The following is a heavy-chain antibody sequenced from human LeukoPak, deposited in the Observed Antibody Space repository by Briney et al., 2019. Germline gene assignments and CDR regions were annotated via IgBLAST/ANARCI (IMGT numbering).Heavy chain of an antibody. D-gene: IGHD6-13*01. J-gene: IGHJ5*02. Sequence: SETLSLTCAVYGGSFSGYYWSWIRQPPGKGLEWIGEINHSGSTNYNPSLKSRVTISVDTSKNQFSLKLSSVTAADTAVYYCAREVAAAGNWFDPWGQGTLVTVSS. CDR1: GGSFSGYY. CDR2: INHSGST. CDR3: AREVAAAGNWFDP. V-gene: IGHV4-34*01.